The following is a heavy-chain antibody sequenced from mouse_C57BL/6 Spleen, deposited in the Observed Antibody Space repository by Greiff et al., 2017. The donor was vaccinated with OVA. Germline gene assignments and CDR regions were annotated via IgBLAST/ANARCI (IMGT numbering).Heavy chain of an antibody. CDR3: ARSVSYYSNFDY. CDR2: IDPSDSYT. V-gene: IGHV1-69*01. J-gene: IGHJ2*01. D-gene: IGHD2-5*01. Sequence: QVQLKQPGAELVMPGASVKLSCKASGYTFTSYWMHWVKQRPGQGLEWIGEIDPSDSYTNYNQKFKGKSTLTVDKSSSTAYMQLSSLTSEDSAVYYCARSVSYYSNFDYWGQGTTLTVSS. CDR1: GYTFTSYW.